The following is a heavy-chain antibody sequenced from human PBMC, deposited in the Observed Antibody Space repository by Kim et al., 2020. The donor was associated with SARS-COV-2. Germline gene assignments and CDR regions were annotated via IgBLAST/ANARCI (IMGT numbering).Heavy chain of an antibody. CDR3: AKDKGGSYTEFDY. D-gene: IGHD1-26*01. J-gene: IGHJ4*02. Sequence: YADSVQGRFTITRDNSTHTLYLQMNSLRAEDTAVYYCAKDKGGSYTEFDYWGQGTLVTVSS. V-gene: IGHV3-30*02.